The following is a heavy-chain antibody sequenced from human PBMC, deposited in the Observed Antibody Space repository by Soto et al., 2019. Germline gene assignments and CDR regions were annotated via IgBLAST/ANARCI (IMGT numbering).Heavy chain of an antibody. D-gene: IGHD3-16*01. Sequence: GGSLRLSCAASGFTFSSYAMHWVRQAPGKGLEWVAVISYDGSNKYYADSVKGRFTISRDNSKNTLYLQMNSLRAEDTAVYYWARVPPRKGDLSEKTDYYSYGMDVWGQGTPDTVSS. J-gene: IGHJ6*02. CDR3: ARVPPRKGDLSEKTDYYSYGMDV. CDR2: ISYDGSNK. V-gene: IGHV3-30-3*01. CDR1: GFTFSSYA.